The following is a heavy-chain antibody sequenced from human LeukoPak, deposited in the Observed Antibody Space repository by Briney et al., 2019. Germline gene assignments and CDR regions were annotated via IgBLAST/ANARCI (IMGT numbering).Heavy chain of an antibody. V-gene: IGHV3-15*01. D-gene: IGHD6-19*01. CDR3: TTGKSSSGWYGTFDF. CDR2: IISTTDGGTT. J-gene: IGHJ3*01. Sequence: PGGSLILSCAASGFTFSNAYMSWVRQAPGKGLEWVGRIISTTDGGTTDYAAPVKGRFTISRDDSKNTLYLQMNSLKTEDTAVYLCTTGKSSSGWYGTFDFWGQGTMVNVSS. CDR1: GFTFSNAY.